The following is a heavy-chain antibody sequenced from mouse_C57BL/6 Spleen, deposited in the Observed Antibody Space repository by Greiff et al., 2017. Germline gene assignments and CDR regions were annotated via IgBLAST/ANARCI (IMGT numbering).Heavy chain of an antibody. Sequence: QVQLQQSGAELVKPGASVKISCKASGYAFSSYWMNWVKQRPGKGLEWIGQIYPGDGDTNYNGKFKGKATLTADKSSSTAYMQLSSLTAEDSAVYFCARSSHDYAMGYWGQGTSVTVSS. V-gene: IGHV1-80*01. CDR2: IYPGDGDT. CDR3: ARSSHDYAMGY. J-gene: IGHJ4*01. CDR1: GYAFSSYW.